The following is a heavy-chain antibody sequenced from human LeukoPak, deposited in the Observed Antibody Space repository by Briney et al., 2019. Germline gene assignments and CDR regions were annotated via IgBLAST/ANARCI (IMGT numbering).Heavy chain of an antibody. D-gene: IGHD4-11*01. Sequence: GGSLRLSCAASGFSFSTYAMTWVRQAPGKGLDWVSSIRGSGGSTYYADSVKGRFTISRDNSKNTLYLQMNSLRAEDTAVYYCAKDLYSNYVDIDYWGQGTLVTVSS. CDR2: IRGSGGST. CDR1: GFSFSTYA. J-gene: IGHJ4*02. CDR3: AKDLYSNYVDIDY. V-gene: IGHV3-23*01.